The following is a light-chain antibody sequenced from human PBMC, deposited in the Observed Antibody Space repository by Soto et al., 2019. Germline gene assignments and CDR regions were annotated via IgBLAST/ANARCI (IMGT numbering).Light chain of an antibody. Sequence: QSALTQPPSASGSPGQSVTISCTGTSSDVGGYNFVSWYQQHPGKAPKLIIYDVTQRPSGVPDRFSGSKSGNTAFLAVSGLQGEDEADYYCSSYAGTNIVVFGGGTKLTVL. CDR1: SSDVGGYNF. V-gene: IGLV2-8*01. CDR2: DVT. CDR3: SSYAGTNIVV. J-gene: IGLJ2*01.